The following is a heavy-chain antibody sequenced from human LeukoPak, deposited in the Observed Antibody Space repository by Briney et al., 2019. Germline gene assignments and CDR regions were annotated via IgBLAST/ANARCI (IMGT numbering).Heavy chain of an antibody. Sequence: GGSLRLSCAASGFTFDDYTMHWVRQAPGKGLEWVSLISWDGGSTYYADSVKGRFTISRDNSKNSLYLQMNSLRTEDTALYYCAKDRGLGDILLFDYWGQGTLVTVSS. J-gene: IGHJ4*02. D-gene: IGHD3-10*01. CDR3: AKDRGLGDILLFDY. CDR1: GFTFDDYT. CDR2: ISWDGGST. V-gene: IGHV3-43*01.